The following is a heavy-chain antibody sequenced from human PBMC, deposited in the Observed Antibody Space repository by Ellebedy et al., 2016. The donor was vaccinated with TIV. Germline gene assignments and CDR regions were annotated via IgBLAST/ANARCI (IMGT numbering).Heavy chain of an antibody. CDR1: GGSISSSSYY. CDR2: IYYSGST. D-gene: IGHD2-2*01. V-gene: IGHV4-61*05. J-gene: IGHJ4*02. CDR3: ARGSLPAAMGHYFDY. Sequence: MPSETLSLTCTVSGGSISSSSYYWSWIRQPPGKGLEWIGYIYYSGSTNYNPSLKSRVTISVDTSKNQFSLRLSSVTAADTAVYYCARGSLPAAMGHYFDYWGQGTLVTVSS.